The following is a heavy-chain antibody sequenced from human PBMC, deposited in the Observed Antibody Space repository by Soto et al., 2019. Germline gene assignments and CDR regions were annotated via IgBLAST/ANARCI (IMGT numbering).Heavy chain of an antibody. CDR3: ARVLWFGHDY. V-gene: IGHV4-34*01. J-gene: IGHJ4*02. D-gene: IGHD3-10*01. Sequence: RSLTCAVYGGSFSGYYWSWIRQPPGKGLEWIGEINHSGSTNYNPSLKSRVTISVDTSKNQFSLKLSSVTAADTAVYYCARVLWFGHDYWGQGTLVTVSS. CDR2: INHSGST. CDR1: GGSFSGYY.